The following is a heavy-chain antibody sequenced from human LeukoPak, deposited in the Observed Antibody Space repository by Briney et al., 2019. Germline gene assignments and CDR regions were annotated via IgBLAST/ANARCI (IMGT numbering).Heavy chain of an antibody. V-gene: IGHV4-59*01. CDR3: AREGGNYYDSSGPH. CDR1: GGSTSVYY. D-gene: IGHD3-22*01. Sequence: SETLSLTCTVSGGSTSVYYWSWIRQPPGKGLEWIGHIYYSGSTNYNPSLKSRVTISLDTSKNQFSLKPNSLTAADTAVYYCAREGGNYYDSSGPHWGQGTLVTVSS. J-gene: IGHJ4*02. CDR2: IYYSGST.